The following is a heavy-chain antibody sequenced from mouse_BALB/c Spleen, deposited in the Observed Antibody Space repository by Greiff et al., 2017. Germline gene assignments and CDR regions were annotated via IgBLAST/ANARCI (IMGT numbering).Heavy chain of an antibody. V-gene: IGHV1-20*01. Sequence: VQLQQSGPELVKPGASVKISCKASGYSFTGYFMNWVMQSHGKSLEWIGRINPYNGDTFYNQKFKGKATLTADKSSSTAYMQLSSLTSEDSAVYFCARGYYGSSGAYWGQGTLVTVSA. CDR3: ARGYYGSSGAY. J-gene: IGHJ3*01. D-gene: IGHD1-1*01. CDR2: INPYNGDT. CDR1: GYSFTGYF.